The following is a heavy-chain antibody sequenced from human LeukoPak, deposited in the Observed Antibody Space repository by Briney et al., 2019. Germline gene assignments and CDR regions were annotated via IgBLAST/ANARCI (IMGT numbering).Heavy chain of an antibody. J-gene: IGHJ4*02. V-gene: IGHV3-23*01. CDR2: ISGSGGST. CDR1: GLTFSSYA. D-gene: IGHD5-18*01. CDR3: AGGTAMVKMADY. Sequence: SGGSLRLSCAASGLTFSSYAMTWVCQAPGKGLEWVSAISGSGGSTYYADSVKGRFTISRDNSKNTLYLQMNSLRAEDTAVYYCAGGTAMVKMADYWGQGTLVTVSS.